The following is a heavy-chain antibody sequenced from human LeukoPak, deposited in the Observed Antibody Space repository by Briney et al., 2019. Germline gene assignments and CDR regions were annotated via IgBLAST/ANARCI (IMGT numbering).Heavy chain of an antibody. Sequence: RGSPRLFCAASGIRFTDHVMTWVPPAPRKGLESVSGLSNKGGTTYYADSVKGRFTISRDNSKSTLYLQMNSLRAEDTAVYYCAKRVHSSSWYAAFDYWGQGTLVTVSS. CDR2: LSNKGGTT. CDR3: AKRVHSSSWYAAFDY. CDR1: GIRFTDHV. J-gene: IGHJ4*02. D-gene: IGHD6-13*01. V-gene: IGHV3-23*01.